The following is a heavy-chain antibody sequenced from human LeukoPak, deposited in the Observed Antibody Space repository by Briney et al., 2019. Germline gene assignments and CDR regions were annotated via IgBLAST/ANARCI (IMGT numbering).Heavy chain of an antibody. CDR3: AKGDIMVRGVINFDY. V-gene: IGHV3-7*03. D-gene: IGHD3-10*01. CDR1: GFTFSGYW. J-gene: IGHJ4*02. Sequence: GGSLRLSCAASGFTFSGYWMSWVRQAPGKGLKWVANIKQDGSEKYYVDSVKGRFTISRDNAKNSLYLQMNSLRAEDTAVYYCAKGDIMVRGVINFDYWGQGTLVTVSS. CDR2: IKQDGSEK.